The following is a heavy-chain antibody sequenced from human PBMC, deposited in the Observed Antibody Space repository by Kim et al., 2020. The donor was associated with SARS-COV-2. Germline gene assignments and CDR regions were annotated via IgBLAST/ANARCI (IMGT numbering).Heavy chain of an antibody. CDR2: ISSNWGST. Sequence: GGSLRLSCSASGFTFSSYAMHWVRQAPGKGLEYVSAISSNWGSTDYAESVKRRFTISRDNYKNTLYLQMSSLRAEDTALYYCVKDYMGPGSDYWGQGTLVPVSS. CDR3: VKDYMGPGSDY. J-gene: IGHJ4*02. D-gene: IGHD3-10*01. CDR1: GFTFSSYA. V-gene: IGHV3-64D*09.